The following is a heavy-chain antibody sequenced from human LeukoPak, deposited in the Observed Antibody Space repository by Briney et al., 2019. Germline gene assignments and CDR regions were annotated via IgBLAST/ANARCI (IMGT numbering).Heavy chain of an antibody. CDR2: ISGSGGST. CDR1: GFTFSSYA. J-gene: IGHJ6*02. V-gene: IGHV3-23*01. Sequence: GGSLRLSCAASGFTFSSYAMSCVRQAPGKGLEWVSAISGSGGSTYYADSVKGRFTISRDNSKNTLYLQMNSLRAEDTAVYYCAKELGYCSGGSCITDYYYYGMDVWGQGTTVTVSS. D-gene: IGHD2-15*01. CDR3: AKELGYCSGGSCITDYYYYGMDV.